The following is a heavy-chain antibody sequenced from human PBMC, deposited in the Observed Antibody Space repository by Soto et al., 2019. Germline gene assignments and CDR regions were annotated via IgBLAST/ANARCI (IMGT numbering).Heavy chain of an antibody. J-gene: IGHJ4*02. CDR3: AKEPATYSLTFDY. CDR2: ISYDGSNK. Sequence: GSLRLSCAASGFTFSSYGMHWVRQAPGKGLEWVAVISYDGSNKYYADSVKGRFTISRDNSKNTLYLQMNSLRAEDTAVYYCAKEPATYSLTFDYWGQGTLVTVSS. CDR1: GFTFSSYG. V-gene: IGHV3-30*18. D-gene: IGHD6-25*01.